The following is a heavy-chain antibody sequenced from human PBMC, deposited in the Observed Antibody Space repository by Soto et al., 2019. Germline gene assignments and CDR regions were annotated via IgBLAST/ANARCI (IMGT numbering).Heavy chain of an antibody. V-gene: IGHV1-69*01. Sequence: QVQLIQSEAAVMKPGSSVRVSCTASGGIFGSHGFSWVRQAPGQRLEWVGGVIPIFRTLTYTEKFQARVRIAAYESVNTVYLDLSGLTSDDTAVYYWVRERRIYYSVPHDEFVASDYEVWGQGTMVTVSS. CDR2: VIPIFRTL. CDR3: VRERRIYYSVPHDEFVASDYEV. D-gene: IGHD3-10*02. J-gene: IGHJ3*01. CDR1: GGIFGSHG.